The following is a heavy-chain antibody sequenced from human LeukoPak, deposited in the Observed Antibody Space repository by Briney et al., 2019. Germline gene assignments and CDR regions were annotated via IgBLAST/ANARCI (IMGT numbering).Heavy chain of an antibody. Sequence: PGGSLRLSCAASGFTFRTYSMNWVRQAPGKGLEWISYISPSSGTIYYADSVKGRFTISRDNAKNSLYLQMNSLRAEDTAVYYCARIRYGSGRKDTYDYYYYMDVWGKGTTVTVSS. J-gene: IGHJ6*03. CDR2: ISPSSGTI. CDR3: ARIRYGSGRKDTYDYYYYMDV. D-gene: IGHD3-10*01. CDR1: GFTFRTYS. V-gene: IGHV3-48*01.